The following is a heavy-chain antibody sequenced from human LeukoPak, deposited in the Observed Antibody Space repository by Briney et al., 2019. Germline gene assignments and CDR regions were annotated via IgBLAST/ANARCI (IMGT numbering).Heavy chain of an antibody. V-gene: IGHV4-39*07. Sequence: PSETLSLTCTVSGGSISSSSYYWGWIRQPPGKELEWIGSIYYSGSTYYNPSLKSRVTISVDTSKNQFSLKLSSVTAADTAVYYCARVHGMVVAAKLVSRAFDYWGQGTLVTVSS. CDR1: GGSISSSSYY. J-gene: IGHJ4*02. CDR3: ARVHGMVVAAKLVSRAFDY. CDR2: IYYSGST. D-gene: IGHD2-15*01.